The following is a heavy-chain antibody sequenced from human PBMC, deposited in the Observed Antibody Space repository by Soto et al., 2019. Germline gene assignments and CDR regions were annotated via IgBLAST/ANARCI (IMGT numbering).Heavy chain of an antibody. D-gene: IGHD3-10*01. V-gene: IGHV3-30-3*01. J-gene: IGHJ6*02. CDR2: ISYDGNNK. CDR1: GSTFSNYA. Sequence: GGSLRLSCAASGSTFSNYAMHWVRQAPGKGLEWVAVISYDGNNKYYADSVKGRFTVSRDNSKNTLYLQMNGLRAEDTAVYFCARDSGSIYYYYYYAIDVWGQGTTVTVSS. CDR3: ARDSGSIYYYYYYAIDV.